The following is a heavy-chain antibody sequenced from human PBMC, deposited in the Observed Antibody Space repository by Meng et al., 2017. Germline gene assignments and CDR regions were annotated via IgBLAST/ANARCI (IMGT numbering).Heavy chain of an antibody. Sequence: EVEAVETGGGVSQPGGSLRLSCAASGFTVSCNYMSWVRQAPGKGLEWVSVIYSGGSTYYADSVKGRFTISRDNSKNTLYLQMNSLRAEDTAVYYCARDWRYWGQGTLVTVSS. CDR3: ARDWRY. V-gene: IGHV3-53*02. J-gene: IGHJ4*02. CDR1: GFTVSCNY. D-gene: IGHD1-1*01. CDR2: IYSGGST.